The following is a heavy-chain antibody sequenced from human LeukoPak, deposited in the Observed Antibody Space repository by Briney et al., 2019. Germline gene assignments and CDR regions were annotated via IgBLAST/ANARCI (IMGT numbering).Heavy chain of an antibody. CDR3: ARGKYRGSWYAPIFDY. CDR1: GFTFSSYA. D-gene: IGHD6-13*01. CDR2: ISSNGSNE. V-gene: IGHV3-30*04. Sequence: GGSLRLSCAASGFTFSSYAMHWVRQAPGKGLEWVAVISSNGSNEEHADSVKGRFTISRDNSKNTLYLQMNSLRAEDTAEYYWARGKYRGSWYAPIFDYGSQGTLLTVHS. J-gene: IGHJ4*02.